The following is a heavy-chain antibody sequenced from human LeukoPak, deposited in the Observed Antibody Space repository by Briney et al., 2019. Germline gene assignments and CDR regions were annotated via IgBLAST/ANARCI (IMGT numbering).Heavy chain of an antibody. J-gene: IGHJ4*02. V-gene: IGHV3-30*04. D-gene: IGHD3-22*01. CDR2: ISYDGSNK. Sequence: PGGSLRLSCAASGFTFSSYAMHWVRQAQGKGLEWVAVISYDGSNKYYADSVKGRFTISRDNSKNTLYLQMNSLRAEDTAVYYCARALRNYYDSSGPNPPGYWGQGTLVTVSS. CDR3: ARALRNYYDSSGPNPPGY. CDR1: GFTFSSYA.